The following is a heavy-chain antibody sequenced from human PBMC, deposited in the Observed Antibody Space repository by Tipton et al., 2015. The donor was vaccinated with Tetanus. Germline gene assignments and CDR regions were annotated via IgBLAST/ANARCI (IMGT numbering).Heavy chain of an antibody. CDR3: ARGLRGWGTVVTPTFPVYFDY. CDR2: INHSGST. D-gene: IGHD4-23*01. CDR1: GGSFSGYY. J-gene: IGHJ4*02. V-gene: IGHV4-34*01. Sequence: TLSLTCAVYGGSFSGYYWSWIRQPPGKGLEWIGEINHSGSTNYNPSLKSRVTISVDTSKNQFSLKLSSVTAADTAVYYCARGLRGWGTVVTPTFPVYFDYWGQGTLVTVSS.